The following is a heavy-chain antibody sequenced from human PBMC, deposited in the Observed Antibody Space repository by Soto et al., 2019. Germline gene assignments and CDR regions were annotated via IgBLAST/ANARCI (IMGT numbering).Heavy chain of an antibody. D-gene: IGHD4-17*01. CDR3: ARENYGDAFDF. CDR1: GFTVTNYE. V-gene: IGHV3-48*03. Sequence: EVQLVESGGGLVQPGGSLRLSCAASGFTVTNYEMSWVRQAPGKGLEWVSYINGGGTSIKYADSVKGRVTMSRDNARNSLYLQMNSLRDEDTAVYYCARENYGDAFDFWGQGTLVTVSS. CDR2: INGGGTSI. J-gene: IGHJ4*02.